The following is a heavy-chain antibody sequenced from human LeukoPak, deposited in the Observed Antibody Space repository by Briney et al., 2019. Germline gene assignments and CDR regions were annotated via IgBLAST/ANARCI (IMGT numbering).Heavy chain of an antibody. V-gene: IGHV1-69*05. CDR3: ASHYYGSGIGWFDP. CDR1: GGTFSSYA. CDR2: IIPICGTA. D-gene: IGHD3-10*01. J-gene: IGHJ5*02. Sequence: GASVKVSCKASGGTFSSYAISWVRQAPGQGLEWMGGIIPICGTANYAQKFQGRVPITTDESKSTGYIELSSLRSEDTAVYYCASHYYGSGIGWFDPWGQGTLVTVSS.